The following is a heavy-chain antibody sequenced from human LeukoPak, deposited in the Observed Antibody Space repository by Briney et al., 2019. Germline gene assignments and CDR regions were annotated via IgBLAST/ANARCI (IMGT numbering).Heavy chain of an antibody. CDR3: ARDLGQYSSSSGWFDP. CDR2: ISAYNGNT. V-gene: IGHV1-18*01. D-gene: IGHD6-6*01. J-gene: IGHJ5*02. CDR1: GYTFTSYG. Sequence: ASVKVSCKASGYTFTSYGISWVRQAPGQGLEWMGWISAYNGNTNYAQKLQGRVTMTTDTSTSTAYMELRSPRSDDTAVYYCARDLGQYSSSSGWFDPWGQGTLVTVSS.